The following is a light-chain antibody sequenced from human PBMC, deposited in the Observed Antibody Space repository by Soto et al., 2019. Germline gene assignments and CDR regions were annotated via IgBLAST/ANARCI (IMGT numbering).Light chain of an antibody. Sequence: EVVLTQSPVTLSLSPGERATLSCRASQSVRNSYLAWYQQKPGQAPRLVIYGASTRATDMPGTFSGSGSGTDFTLTISRLEPEDFAVYYCQQYGRSPITFGLGTRLEIK. CDR2: GAS. V-gene: IGKV3-20*01. J-gene: IGKJ5*01. CDR3: QQYGRSPIT. CDR1: QSVRNSY.